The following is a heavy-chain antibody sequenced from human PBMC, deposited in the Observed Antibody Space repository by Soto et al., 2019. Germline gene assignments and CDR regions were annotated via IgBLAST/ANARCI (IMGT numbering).Heavy chain of an antibody. CDR2: LSGTGGFV. V-gene: IGHV3-23*01. J-gene: IGHJ4*02. CDR3: SYDTFGDKDF. D-gene: IGHD3-9*01. CDR1: GFTFNSFA. Sequence: GGSLRLSCAASGFTFNSFAMSWVRQAPGKGLEWVSSLSGTGGFVDIADSVKGRFTISRDNAKNTLYLQMNSLGVEDTALYYCSYDTFGDKDFWGQGTPVTVSS.